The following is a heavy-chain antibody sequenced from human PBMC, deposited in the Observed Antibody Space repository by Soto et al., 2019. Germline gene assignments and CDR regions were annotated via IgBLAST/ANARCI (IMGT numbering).Heavy chain of an antibody. CDR1: GGTFSSYT. V-gene: IGHV1-69*08. CDR3: AREGGVYYGSGSYLD. J-gene: IGHJ4*02. D-gene: IGHD3-10*01. Sequence: QVQLVQSGAEVKKPGSSVKVSCKASGGTFSSYTISWVRQAPAQGLEWMGRIIPILGIANYAQKFQGRVTITADKSTSTAYMELSSLRSEDTAVYYCAREGGVYYGSGSYLDWGQGTLVTVSS. CDR2: IIPILGIA.